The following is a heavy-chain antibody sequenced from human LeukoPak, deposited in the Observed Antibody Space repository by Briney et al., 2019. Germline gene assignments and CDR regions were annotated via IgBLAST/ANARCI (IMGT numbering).Heavy chain of an antibody. J-gene: IGHJ4*02. V-gene: IGHV3-9*01. CDR1: GFIFXXYA. CDR3: AKDNRRHYTSGPNPDSLH. CDR2: ISWNSGSI. Sequence: LXLSXAGXGFIFXXYAMHWVRQPPGKXLEWVPGISWNSGSIDYADSVKGRFTISRDNAKNSLYLQMNSLRVEDTAFYYCAKDNRRHYTSGPNPDSLHWGQGALVTVSS. D-gene: IGHD6-19*01.